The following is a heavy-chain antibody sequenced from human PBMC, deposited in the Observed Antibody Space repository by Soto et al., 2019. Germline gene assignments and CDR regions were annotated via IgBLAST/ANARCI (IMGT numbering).Heavy chain of an antibody. V-gene: IGHV3-15*01. Sequence: QLVESGGGLVKPGGSLTLSCAASGFTFRDAWMTWVRQAPGKGLEWVGRIKNIPEGGTTDFAAPVKGRFTISRDDSKNKLYLHMKSPKSEDIAVYYCSTDHDGSGGHYLAVGTWGQGTLVTVSS. CDR3: STDHDGSGGHYLAVGT. CDR1: GFTFRDAW. CDR2: IKNIPEGGTT. D-gene: IGHD3-10*01. J-gene: IGHJ5*02.